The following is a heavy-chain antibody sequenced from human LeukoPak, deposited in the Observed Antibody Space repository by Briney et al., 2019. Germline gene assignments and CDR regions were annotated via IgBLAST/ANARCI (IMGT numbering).Heavy chain of an antibody. CDR3: ARVDSDYGYAGGTYFAH. CDR1: GFSISSGSY. CDR2: IYHSGST. J-gene: IGHJ4*02. Sequence: SETLSLTCTVSGFSISSGSYWGWIRQPPGKGLECIGSIYHSGSTYYNPSLKRRVTISVDKSKNQFSLKLSSVTAADTAIYYCARVDSDYGYAGGTYFAHWGQGILVTVSS. V-gene: IGHV4-38-2*02. D-gene: IGHD5-18*01.